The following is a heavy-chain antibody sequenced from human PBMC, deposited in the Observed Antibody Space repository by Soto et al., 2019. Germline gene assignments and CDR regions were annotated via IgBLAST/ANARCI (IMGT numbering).Heavy chain of an antibody. J-gene: IGHJ4*01. CDR2: LHFRGAT. CDR3: FGVLAATLDY. Sequence: ETPLATCRVTLVSMTNPPCYWGWIRQAPGKGLEWIGTLHFRGATDYNPSLQSRVTISADTSKNQISLHLSSVTAADTAVYYCFGVLAATLDYWGQGTPAT. CDR1: LVSMTNPPCY. V-gene: IGHV4-39*05. D-gene: IGHD2-21*02.